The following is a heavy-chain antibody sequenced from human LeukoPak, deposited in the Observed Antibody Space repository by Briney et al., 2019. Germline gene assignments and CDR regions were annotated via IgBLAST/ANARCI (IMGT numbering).Heavy chain of an antibody. D-gene: IGHD3-10*01. V-gene: IGHV3-21*04. CDR3: AKDSEDDYYGFDY. CDR1: GFNFNTYS. Sequence: PGGSLRLSCEASGFNFNTYSMAWVRQAPGKGLEWVSIISRASESIFYADSVKGRFTISRDNAKNSLYLQMNSLRAEDTALYYCAKDSEDDYYGFDYWGQGTLVTVSS. CDR2: ISRASESI. J-gene: IGHJ4*02.